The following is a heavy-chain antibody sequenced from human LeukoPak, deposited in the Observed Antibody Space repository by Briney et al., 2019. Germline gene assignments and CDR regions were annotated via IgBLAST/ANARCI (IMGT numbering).Heavy chain of an antibody. CDR1: GYSFTTYW. CDR3: ARHEGSGSYYSY. D-gene: IGHD1-26*01. J-gene: IGHJ4*02. Sequence: GESLKISCKGSGYSFTTYWIAWVRQMPGRGLEWMGIISPDDSEIRYSPSFRGQVTISADKSISTAYLQWSRLKASDTAIYYCARHEGSGSYYSYWGQGTLVTVSS. V-gene: IGHV5-51*01. CDR2: ISPDDSEI.